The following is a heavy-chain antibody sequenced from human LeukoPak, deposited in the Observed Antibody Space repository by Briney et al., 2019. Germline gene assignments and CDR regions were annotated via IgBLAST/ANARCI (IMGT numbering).Heavy chain of an antibody. J-gene: IGHJ4*02. V-gene: IGHV3-48*01. CDR2: ISSSGSNI. CDR3: ARVYCSGGSCWSYCEY. D-gene: IGHD2-15*01. CDR1: GFSFSIYS. Sequence: GCLRLSCVASGFSFSIYSMRWDSQPPGGGMEWVSYISSSGSNIYYADSVEGRFCIPRDTPENSLCLQMTSVRAKHAAVYECARVYCSGGSCWSYCEYWGQGTRVTVPS.